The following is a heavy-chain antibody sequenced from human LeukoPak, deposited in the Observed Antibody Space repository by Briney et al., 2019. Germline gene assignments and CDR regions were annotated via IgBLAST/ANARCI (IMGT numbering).Heavy chain of an antibody. J-gene: IGHJ4*02. V-gene: IGHV4-39*01. CDR1: GAPISGGTYY. CDR2: IYCTGST. D-gene: IGHD1-26*01. CDR3: ARRGGSGRAFDY. Sequence: SETLSLTCSVSGAPISGGTYYWGWIRQPPGKGLEWIGSIYCTGSTYDNPSLKSRVTISVDTSKNQFSLKLSSVTAADTAVYYRARRGGSGRAFDYWGQGTLVTVSS.